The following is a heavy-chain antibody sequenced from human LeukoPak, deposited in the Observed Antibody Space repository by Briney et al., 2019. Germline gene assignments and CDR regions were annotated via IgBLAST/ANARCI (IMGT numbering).Heavy chain of an antibody. J-gene: IGHJ4*02. CDR3: ARDHIAAAGYFDY. CDR1: GGSISSSSYY. D-gene: IGHD6-13*01. CDR2: IYYSGST. Sequence: SETLSLTCTVSGGSISSSSYYWGWIRQPPGKGLEWIGSIYYSGSTYYNPSLKSRVTISVDTSKNQFSLKLSSVTAADTAVYYCARDHIAAAGYFDYWGQGTLVTVSS. V-gene: IGHV4-39*07.